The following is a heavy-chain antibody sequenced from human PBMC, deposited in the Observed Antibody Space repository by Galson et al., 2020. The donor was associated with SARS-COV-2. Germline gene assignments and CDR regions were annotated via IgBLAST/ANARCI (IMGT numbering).Heavy chain of an antibody. J-gene: IGHJ6*02. CDR3: VSSLGNVYYYGMDV. Sequence: GESLKISCAASGFTFSSYSMNWVRQAPGKGLQWVSSISSSSSYIYYADSVKGRFTISRDNAKNSLYLQMNSLRAEDTAVYYCVSSLGNVYYYGMDVWGQGTTVTVSS. CDR1: GFTFSSYS. D-gene: IGHD7-27*01. CDR2: ISSSSSYI. V-gene: IGHV3-21*01.